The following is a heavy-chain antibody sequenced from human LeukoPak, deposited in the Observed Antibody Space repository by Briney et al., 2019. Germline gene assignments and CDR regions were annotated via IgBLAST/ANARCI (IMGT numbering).Heavy chain of an antibody. CDR2: INYIRTT. Sequence: SETLSLTCTVSAGSISSYYWNWIRQPPGKGLEWIGYINYIRTTDYNPSLKSRVTISLDTSKNRFSLKLSSVTAADTAMYYCARSYSSSDHYYYYGMDVWGQGTTVTVSS. J-gene: IGHJ6*02. D-gene: IGHD6-13*01. CDR1: AGSISSYY. CDR3: ARSYSSSDHYYYYGMDV. V-gene: IGHV4-59*08.